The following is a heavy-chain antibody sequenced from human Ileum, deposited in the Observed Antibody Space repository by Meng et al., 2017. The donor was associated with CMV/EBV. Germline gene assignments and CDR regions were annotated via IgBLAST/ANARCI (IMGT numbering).Heavy chain of an antibody. CDR1: GFIFSDQH. J-gene: IGHJ5*02. D-gene: IGHD3-16*01. V-gene: IGHV3-72*01. CDR2: IRNRAESYTI. Sequence: GFIFSDQHMDWVRQAPGKGLEWVGRIRNRAESYTIDYAASVRGRFIISRDDSKNSLYLQMNNLETEDTAVYYCARDLSRGICYETGSWGQGTLVTVSS. CDR3: ARDLSRGICYETGS.